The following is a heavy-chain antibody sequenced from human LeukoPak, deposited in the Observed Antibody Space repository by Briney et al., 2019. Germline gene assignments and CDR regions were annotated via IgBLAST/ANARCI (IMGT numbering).Heavy chain of an antibody. J-gene: IGHJ5*02. CDR1: EYTFTSYE. Sequence: ASVRVSCKASEYTFTSYEINWVRQATGQGLEWVGWMNLNFGTTGYAQRFQGRVTLTRNTSISTAYMELSGLKSDDTAVYYCARGSYRFDVWGQGTLVAVSS. D-gene: IGHD1-14*01. V-gene: IGHV1-8*01. CDR2: MNLNFGTT. CDR3: ARGSYRFDV.